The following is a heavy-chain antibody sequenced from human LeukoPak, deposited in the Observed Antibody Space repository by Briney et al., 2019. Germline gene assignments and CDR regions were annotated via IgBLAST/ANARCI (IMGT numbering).Heavy chain of an antibody. Sequence: SQTLSLTCTVSGGSISGYYWSWVRQPAGKGLEWIGRIYTSGSTNYNPSLKSRVTMSVDTSKNQFSLKLRSVSAPDTAVYICARDGGGLWFGETEDWYFDLWGRGTLVTVSS. V-gene: IGHV4-4*07. CDR3: ARDGGGLWFGETEDWYFDL. CDR2: IYTSGST. D-gene: IGHD3-10*01. CDR1: GGSISGYY. J-gene: IGHJ2*01.